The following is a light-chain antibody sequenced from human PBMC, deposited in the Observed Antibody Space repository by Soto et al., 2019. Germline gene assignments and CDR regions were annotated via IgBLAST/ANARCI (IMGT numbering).Light chain of an antibody. CDR3: QQYNNWPLTWT. V-gene: IGKV3-15*01. CDR2: GAS. Sequence: EIVMTQSPATLSVSPGERATLSSRASQSVSSNLAWYQQKLGQAPRLLIYGASTRATGIPARFSGSGSGTEFTLTISSLQSEDFAVYYCQQYNNWPLTWTFGQGTKVDIK. J-gene: IGKJ1*01. CDR1: QSVSSN.